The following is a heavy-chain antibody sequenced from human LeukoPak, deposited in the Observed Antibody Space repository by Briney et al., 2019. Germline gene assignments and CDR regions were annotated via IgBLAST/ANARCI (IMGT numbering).Heavy chain of an antibody. D-gene: IGHD6-13*01. Sequence: GESLRLSCATSGFTLSNFWMNWVRQAPGKGLEWVANIEDDGNKKSYVDSVKGRFTISRDDVKNSIYVQMNSLRADDTAVYYCTRGRGIALWGQGTLVTVSS. J-gene: IGHJ4*02. CDR2: IEDDGNKK. CDR3: TRGRGIAL. V-gene: IGHV3-7*01. CDR1: GFTLSNFW.